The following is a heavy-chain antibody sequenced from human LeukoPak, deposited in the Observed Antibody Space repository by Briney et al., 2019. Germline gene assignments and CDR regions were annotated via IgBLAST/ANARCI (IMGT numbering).Heavy chain of an antibody. Sequence: GGSLRLSCAASGFTFSSYAMSWVRQAPGKGLEWGSAISGSGGSTYYAGSVQGRFTISRDNSKNTLYLQMNSLRAKDTAVYYCAKEVTMIVVVSPFDYWGKGTLVTVSS. V-gene: IGHV3-23*01. J-gene: IGHJ4*02. CDR1: GFTFSSYA. D-gene: IGHD3-22*01. CDR3: AKEVTMIVVVSPFDY. CDR2: ISGSGGST.